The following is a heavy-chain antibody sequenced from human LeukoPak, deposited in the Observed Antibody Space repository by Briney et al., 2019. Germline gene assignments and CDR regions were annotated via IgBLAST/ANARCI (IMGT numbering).Heavy chain of an antibody. V-gene: IGHV4-39*01. CDR1: GGSISSSSYY. D-gene: IGHD1-26*01. CDR2: IYYSGST. CDR3: ASPYSGSYYAAFDI. Sequence: PSETLSLTCTVSGGSISSSSYYWGWIRQPPGKGLKWIGSIYYSGSTYYNPSLKSRVTISVDTSKNQFSLKLSSVTAADTAVYYCASPYSGSYYAAFDIWGQGTMVTVSS. J-gene: IGHJ3*02.